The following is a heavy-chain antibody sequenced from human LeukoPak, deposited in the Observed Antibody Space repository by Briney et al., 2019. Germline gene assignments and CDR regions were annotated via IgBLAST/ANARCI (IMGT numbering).Heavy chain of an antibody. CDR2: ISAYNGNK. Sequence: ASVKVSCKASGYTFTSSGISWVRQAPGHGLEWMGWISAYNGNKNYAQKLQGRGTMTTDTSTSTGYMELRSWRSGDTAVYFCARDARGWFDPWGQGTLVTVSS. CDR1: GYTFTSSG. CDR3: ARDARGWFDP. V-gene: IGHV1-18*01. J-gene: IGHJ5*02.